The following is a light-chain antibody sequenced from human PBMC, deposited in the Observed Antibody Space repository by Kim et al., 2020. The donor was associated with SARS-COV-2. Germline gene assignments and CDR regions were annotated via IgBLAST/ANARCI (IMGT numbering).Light chain of an antibody. CDR2: GAS. J-gene: IGKJ1*01. CDR3: QKYDSAPWT. Sequence: ASVVDRSTITCPASQVINNYLAWYQQKPGKAPTVLIYGASTLHSGVPSRFSGSGSGTDCTLTISSLQPEDVGTYYCQKYDSAPWTFGHGTKVDIK. V-gene: IGKV1-27*01. CDR1: QVINNY.